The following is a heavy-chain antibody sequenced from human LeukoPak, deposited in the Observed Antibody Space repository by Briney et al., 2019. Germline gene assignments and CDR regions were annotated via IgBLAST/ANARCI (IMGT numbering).Heavy chain of an antibody. CDR2: ISGSGGST. CDR1: GFTFSSYA. Sequence: PGGSLRLSCAASGFTFSSYAMGWVRQAPGKGLEWVSAISGSGGSTYYADSVKGRFTISRDNSKNTLYLQMNSLRAEDTAVYYCAKDPTNLGYCSGGSCYLYVPWGQGTLVTVSS. J-gene: IGHJ5*02. D-gene: IGHD2-15*01. CDR3: AKDPTNLGYCSGGSCYLYVP. V-gene: IGHV3-23*01.